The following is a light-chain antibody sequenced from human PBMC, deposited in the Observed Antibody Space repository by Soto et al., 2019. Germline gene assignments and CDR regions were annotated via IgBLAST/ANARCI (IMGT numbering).Light chain of an antibody. CDR2: AAS. Sequence: EIVMTQSPATLSVYPGERATLSCRASQSVSSDLAWYQQKPGQPPRLLIYAASNRAPGIPARFSGSGSGTDFTLTISSLEPEDLAVYYCQQHYNWPLTFRGGTKVDI. CDR1: QSVSSD. J-gene: IGKJ4*01. CDR3: QQHYNWPLT. V-gene: IGKV3-11*01.